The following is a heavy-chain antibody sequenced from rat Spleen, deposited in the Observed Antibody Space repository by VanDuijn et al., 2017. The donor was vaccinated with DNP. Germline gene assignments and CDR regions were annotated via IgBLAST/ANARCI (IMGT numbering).Heavy chain of an antibody. D-gene: IGHD1-1*01. J-gene: IGHJ3*01. V-gene: IGHV8S18*01. CDR1: GFSLKNSGMV. CDR3: ARPYYPSNWFVY. Sequence: QVTLKESGPGMLQPSKTLSLTCSFSGFSLKNSGMVVNWIRQPSGKSLEWLAAIDWDGDKYYNPSLESRLTVSKDTSNTQVFLNITSVDIADTATYYCARPYYPSNWFVYWGQGTLVTVSS. CDR2: IDWDGDK.